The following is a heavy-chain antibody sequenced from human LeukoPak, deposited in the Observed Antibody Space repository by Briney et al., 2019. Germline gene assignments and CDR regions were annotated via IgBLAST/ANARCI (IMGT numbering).Heavy chain of an antibody. D-gene: IGHD5-24*01. CDR3: AKSQFFDY. Sequence: GGSLRLSCAASGFTVSTNYMSWVRQAPGKGLEWVSAISVGVGGTSYGDSVRGRFTISRDSSKNTLYLQMNSLRVDDTAVYYCAKSQFFDYWGQGTLVTVAS. CDR1: GFTVSTNY. CDR2: ISVGVGGT. V-gene: IGHV3-23*01. J-gene: IGHJ4*02.